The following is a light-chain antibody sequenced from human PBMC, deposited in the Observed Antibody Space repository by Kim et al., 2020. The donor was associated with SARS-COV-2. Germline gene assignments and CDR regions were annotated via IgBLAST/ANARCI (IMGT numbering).Light chain of an antibody. CDR1: CSDIGGYVY. J-gene: IGLJ2*01. CDR2: DVS. Sequence: GQSITISCTGTCSDIGGYVYVSWYQQHPGKVPKLIIYDVSKGPSGVSNRFTGSKSGNTASLTISGLQPEDEAEYYCSSYTSNNTLLFGGGTKLTVL. CDR3: SSYTSNNTLL. V-gene: IGLV2-14*04.